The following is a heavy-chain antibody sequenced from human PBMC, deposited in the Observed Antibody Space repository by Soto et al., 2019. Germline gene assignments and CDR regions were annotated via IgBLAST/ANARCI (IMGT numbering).Heavy chain of an antibody. J-gene: IGHJ4*02. V-gene: IGHV4-31*03. D-gene: IGHD3-10*01. CDR2: IYYSGST. Sequence: QVQLQESGPGLVKPSQTLSLTCTVSGGSISSGCYYWSWIRQHPGKGLEWIGYIYYSGSTYYNPSLKSRVTISVDTSKNQFSLKLSSVTAADTAVYYCARAAMVRGVPFDYWGQGTLVTVSS. CDR3: ARAAMVRGVPFDY. CDR1: GGSISSGCYY.